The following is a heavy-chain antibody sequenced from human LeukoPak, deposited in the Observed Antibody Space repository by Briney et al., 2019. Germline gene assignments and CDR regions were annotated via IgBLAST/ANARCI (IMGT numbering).Heavy chain of an antibody. CDR3: TRVTYYYDNSGYFHFDS. J-gene: IGHJ4*02. V-gene: IGHV3-49*04. D-gene: IGHD3-22*01. Sequence: GGSLRLSCTTSGFTFGDYAMSWVRQAPGKGLEWVSFIRRKAHGGTKEYAASVKVRFSSSRDDSKSIAYLQMNSLKTEDTAVYFCTRVTYYYDNSGYFHFDSWGQGSLVTVAS. CDR1: GFTFGDYA. CDR2: IRRKAHGGTK.